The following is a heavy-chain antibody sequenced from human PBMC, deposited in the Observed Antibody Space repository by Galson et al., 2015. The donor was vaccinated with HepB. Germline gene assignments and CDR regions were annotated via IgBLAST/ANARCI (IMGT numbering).Heavy chain of an antibody. V-gene: IGHV3-9*01. CDR2: ISWNSGSI. J-gene: IGHJ4*02. CDR1: GFTFDDYA. Sequence: SLRLSCAASGFTFDDYAMHWVRQAPGKGLEWVSGISWNSGSIGYADSVKGRFTISRDNAKNSLYLQMNSLRAEDTALYYCAKSPRFLEWLSLFDYWGQGTLVTVSS. CDR3: AKSPRFLEWLSLFDY. D-gene: IGHD3-3*01.